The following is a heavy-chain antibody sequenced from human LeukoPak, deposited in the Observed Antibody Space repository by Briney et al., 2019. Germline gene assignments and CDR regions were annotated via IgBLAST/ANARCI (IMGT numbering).Heavy chain of an antibody. Sequence: SGGSLRLSCTASGFTFGDYAMSWVRQAPGKGLEWVGFIRSKAYGGTTEYAASVKGRFTIPRDDSKSIAYLQMNSLKTEDTAVYYCTRVRIAAAGLGDYWGQGTLVTVSS. V-gene: IGHV3-49*04. CDR3: TRVRIAAAGLGDY. CDR2: IRSKAYGGTT. J-gene: IGHJ4*02. D-gene: IGHD6-13*01. CDR1: GFTFGDYA.